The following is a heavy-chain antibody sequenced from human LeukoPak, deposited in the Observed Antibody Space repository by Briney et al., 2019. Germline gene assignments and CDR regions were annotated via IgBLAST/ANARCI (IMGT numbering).Heavy chain of an antibody. J-gene: IGHJ6*02. CDR3: ARADIVVVPAANRYYYYGMDV. V-gene: IGHV3-7*04. CDR1: GFTFSSYW. Sequence: GGSLRLSCAASGFTFSSYWMSWVRQAPGKGLEWVANIKQDGSEKYYVDSVKGRFTISRDNAKNSLYLQMNSLRAEDTAVYYCARADIVVVPAANRYYYYGMDVWGQGTTVTVSS. CDR2: IKQDGSEK. D-gene: IGHD2-2*01.